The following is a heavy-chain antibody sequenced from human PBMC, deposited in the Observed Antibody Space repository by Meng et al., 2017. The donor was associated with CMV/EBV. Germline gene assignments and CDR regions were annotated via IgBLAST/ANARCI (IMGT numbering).Heavy chain of an antibody. V-gene: IGHV4-39*07. CDR2: IYYSGST. CDR3: ARFKYCSSTSCYLRNWFDP. D-gene: IGHD2-2*01. Sequence: GSLRLSCTVSGGSISSSSYYWGWIRQPPGKGLEWIGSIYYSGSTYYNPSLKSRVTISVDTSKNQFSLKLSSVTAGDTAVYYCARFKYCSSTSCYLRNWFDPWGQGTLVTVSS. J-gene: IGHJ5*02. CDR1: GGSISSSSYY.